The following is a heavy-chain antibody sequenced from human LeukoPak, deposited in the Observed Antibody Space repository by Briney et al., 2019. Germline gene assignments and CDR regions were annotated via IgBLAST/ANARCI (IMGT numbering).Heavy chain of an antibody. D-gene: IGHD3-22*01. V-gene: IGHV3-21*01. J-gene: IGHJ4*02. CDR3: ARVVYYDSSGYYY. CDR1: GFTFSSYA. Sequence: PGGSLRLSCAASGFTFSSYAMNWVRQAPGKGLEWVSSISSSSSYIYYADSVKGRFTISRDNAKNSLYLQMNSLRAEDTAVYYCARVVYYDSSGYYYWGQGTLVTVSS. CDR2: ISSSSSYI.